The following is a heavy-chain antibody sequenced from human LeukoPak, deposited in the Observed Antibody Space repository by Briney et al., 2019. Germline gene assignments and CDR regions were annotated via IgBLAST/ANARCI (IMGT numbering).Heavy chain of an antibody. CDR2: IYIGGST. Sequence: GGCLRLSCSASGFTVGSNYISWVRQAPGKGLGWGSVIYIGGSTYYADSVKGRFTISRDNSKNTLYLQMNSLRAEDTAVYYCARDPQYWGRGAFDIWGQGTMVTVSS. V-gene: IGHV3-66*01. CDR1: GFTVGSNY. J-gene: IGHJ3*02. D-gene: IGHD3-16*01. CDR3: ARDPQYWGRGAFDI.